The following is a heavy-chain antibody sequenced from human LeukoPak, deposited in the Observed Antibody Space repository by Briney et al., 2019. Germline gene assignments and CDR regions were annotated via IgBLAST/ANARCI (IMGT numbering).Heavy chain of an antibody. CDR2: MNPNSGNT. V-gene: IGHV1-8*03. CDR1: GYTFTSYD. J-gene: IGHJ3*02. D-gene: IGHD2-2*02. Sequence: ASVKVSCKASGYTFTSYDINWVRQATGQGLEWMGWMNPNSGNTGYVQKFQGRVTITRNTSISTAYMELSSLRSEDTAVYYCAREGVPAAIGGMTTVTSPAFDIWGQGTMVTVSS. CDR3: AREGVPAAIGGMTTVTSPAFDI.